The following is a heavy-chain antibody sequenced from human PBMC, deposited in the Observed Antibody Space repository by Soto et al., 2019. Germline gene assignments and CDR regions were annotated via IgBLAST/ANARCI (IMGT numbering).Heavy chain of an antibody. Sequence: GGSLRLSCAASGVTFSSYAMSWVRQAPGKGLEWVSAISGSGGSTYYADSVKGRFTISRDNSKNTLYLQMNSLRAEDTAVYYCAKDGYCSSTSCPTNWFDPWGQGTLVTVSS. D-gene: IGHD2-2*03. CDR3: AKDGYCSSTSCPTNWFDP. J-gene: IGHJ5*02. V-gene: IGHV3-23*01. CDR1: GVTFSSYA. CDR2: ISGSGGST.